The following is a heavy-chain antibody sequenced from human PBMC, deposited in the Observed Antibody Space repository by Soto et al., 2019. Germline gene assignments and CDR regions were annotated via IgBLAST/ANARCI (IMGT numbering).Heavy chain of an antibody. J-gene: IGHJ4*02. CDR1: GGTISSYA. CDR2: IIPIFDTT. V-gene: IGHV1-69*13. CDR3: ARSPILYKQSCSGGRCYSGRDY. D-gene: IGHD2-15*01. Sequence: SVKVSCKASGGTISSYAFNWVRQAPGQGLEWMGGIIPIFDTTHYAQKFQGRVTISADESASTAYMELSSLRSEDTAVYYCARSPILYKQSCSGGRCYSGRDYWGQG.